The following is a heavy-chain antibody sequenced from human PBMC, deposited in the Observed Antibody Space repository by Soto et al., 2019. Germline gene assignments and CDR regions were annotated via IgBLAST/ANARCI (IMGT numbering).Heavy chain of an antibody. CDR2: ISWNSGSI. CDR1: GFTFDDYA. J-gene: IGHJ6*02. CDR3: AGSGGGGISYYYYGMDV. V-gene: IGHV3-9*01. D-gene: IGHD3-16*01. Sequence: SLSLSCAASGFTFDDYAMHWVRQAPGKGLEWVSGISWNSGSIGYADSVKGRFTISRDNAKNSLYLQMNSLRAEDTALYYCAGSGGGGISYYYYGMDVWGQGTTVTVSS.